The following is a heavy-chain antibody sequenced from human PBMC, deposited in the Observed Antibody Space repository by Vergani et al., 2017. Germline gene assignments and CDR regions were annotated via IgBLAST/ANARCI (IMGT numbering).Heavy chain of an antibody. D-gene: IGHD4-17*01. J-gene: IGHJ6*02. CDR3: ARVLGXTTVTPYYYYGMDV. Sequence: QVQLQESGPGLVKPSETLALTCTVSGGSISSYYWSWIRQPPGKGLEWIGYIYYSGSTNYNPSLKSRVTILVDTSKNQFSLKLSSVTAADTAVYYCARVLGXTTVTPYYYYGMDVWGQGTTVTVSS. V-gene: IGHV4-59*01. CDR1: GGSISSYY. CDR2: IYYSGST.